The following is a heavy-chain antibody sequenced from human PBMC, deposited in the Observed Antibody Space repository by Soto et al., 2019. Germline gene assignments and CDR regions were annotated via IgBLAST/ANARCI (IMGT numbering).Heavy chain of an antibody. CDR1: GGSVSSGSYY. D-gene: IGHD5-18*01. Sequence: SETLSLTCTVSGGSVSSGSYYWSWIRQPPGKGLEWIGYIYYSGSTNYNPSLKSRVTISVDTSKNQFSLKLSSVTAADTAVYYCARCNVDTEEFDYWGQGTLVTVSS. CDR3: ARCNVDTEEFDY. CDR2: IYYSGST. V-gene: IGHV4-61*01. J-gene: IGHJ4*02.